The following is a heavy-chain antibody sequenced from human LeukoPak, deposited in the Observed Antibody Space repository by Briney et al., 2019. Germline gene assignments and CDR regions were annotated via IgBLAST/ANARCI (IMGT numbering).Heavy chain of an antibody. D-gene: IGHD6-19*01. V-gene: IGHV1-18*04. CDR3: ARGLNRAVAANFDY. CDR1: GYTFTGYY. J-gene: IGHJ4*02. CDR2: ISAYNGNT. Sequence: ASVTVSCKASGYTFTGYYMHWVRQAPGQGLEWMGWISAYNGNTNYAQKLQGRVTMTTDTSTSTAYMELRSLRSDDTAVYYCARGLNRAVAANFDYWGQGTLVTVSS.